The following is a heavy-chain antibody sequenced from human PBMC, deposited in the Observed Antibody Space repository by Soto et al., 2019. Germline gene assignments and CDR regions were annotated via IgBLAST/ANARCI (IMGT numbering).Heavy chain of an antibody. J-gene: IGHJ4*02. CDR3: ARDTSNYFDF. V-gene: IGHV1-18*04. CDR1: GYTFTNYY. Sequence: GASVKVTCKASGYTFTNYYIHWVRQAPGQGLEWIGWISTYNGNTNYVPKFQGRITMTTDTSTSTAYMELRSLRSDDTALYFCARDTSNYFDFWGQGTPVTVSS. CDR2: ISTYNGNT. D-gene: IGHD2-2*01.